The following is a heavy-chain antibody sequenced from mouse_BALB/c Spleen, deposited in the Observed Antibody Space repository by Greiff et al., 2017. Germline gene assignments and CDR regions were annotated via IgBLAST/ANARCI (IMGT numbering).Heavy chain of an antibody. CDR2: INSYGGST. CDR1: GFTFSSYG. D-gene: IGHD1-1*01. J-gene: IGHJ2*01. V-gene: IGHV5-6-3*01. CDR3: TRDRGSYEGDYFDY. Sequence: EVKLVESGGGLVQPGGSLKLSCAASGFTFSSYGMSWVRQTPDKRLELVATINSYGGSTYYPDSVKGRFTISRDNAKNTLYLQMSSLKTEDKAMYYCTRDRGSYEGDYFDYWGQGTTLTVSS.